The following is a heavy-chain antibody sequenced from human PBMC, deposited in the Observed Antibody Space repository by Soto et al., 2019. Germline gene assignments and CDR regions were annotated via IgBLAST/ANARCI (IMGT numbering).Heavy chain of an antibody. CDR2: INPNSGGT. J-gene: IGHJ3*02. Sequence: ASVKVSCKASGYTFTGYYMHWVRQAPGQGLEWMGWINPNSGGTNYAQKFQGWVTMTRDTSISTAYMELSRLRSDDTAVYYCARGGDTIFGVVSAFDIWGQGTMVTVSS. CDR3: ARGGDTIFGVVSAFDI. V-gene: IGHV1-2*04. D-gene: IGHD3-3*01. CDR1: GYTFTGYY.